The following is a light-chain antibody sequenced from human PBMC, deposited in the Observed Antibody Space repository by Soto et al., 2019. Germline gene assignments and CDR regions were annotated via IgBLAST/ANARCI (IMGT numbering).Light chain of an antibody. J-gene: IGKJ4*01. Sequence: DIVMTQSPDSQAVSLGERATINCKSSQTLLYSSNNKNYLAWYQQRPGQPPKLLINWASMRESGVPDRFSGSGSGTDVTLTISSLQAEDVAVYYCQQFYSTPLTFGGGTKVEIK. V-gene: IGKV4-1*01. CDR3: QQFYSTPLT. CDR2: WAS. CDR1: QTLLYSSNNKNY.